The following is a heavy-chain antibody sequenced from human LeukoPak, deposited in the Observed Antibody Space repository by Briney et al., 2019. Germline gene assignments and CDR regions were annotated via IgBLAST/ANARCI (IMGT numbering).Heavy chain of an antibody. CDR1: GFAFSNYW. V-gene: IGHV3-7*01. D-gene: IGHD6-19*01. J-gene: IGHJ4*02. CDR3: ARDRGGSGWYEFES. CDR2: IKPDGSES. Sequence: PGGSLRLSCAGSGFAFSNYWMSWVPEAPGKGLEWVAHIKPDGSESYYADSVKGRFTISRDNAKNSLYLQMNSLRAEDTAVFYCARDRGGSGWYEFESCGQGTLVTVSS.